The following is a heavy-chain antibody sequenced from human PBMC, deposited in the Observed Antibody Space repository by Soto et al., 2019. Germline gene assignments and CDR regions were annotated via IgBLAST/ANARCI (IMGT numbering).Heavy chain of an antibody. J-gene: IGHJ3*02. CDR3: ARGSKWELLSGAFDI. CDR1: GGTFRSYA. V-gene: IGHV1-69*13. CDR2: IIPIFGTA. Sequence: SVKVSRQASGGTFRSYAIRWVRPAPGQGLEWMGGIIPIFGTANYAQKFQGRVTITADESTSTAYMELSSLRSEDTAVYYCARGSKWELLSGAFDIWGQGTMVTVSS. D-gene: IGHD1-26*01.